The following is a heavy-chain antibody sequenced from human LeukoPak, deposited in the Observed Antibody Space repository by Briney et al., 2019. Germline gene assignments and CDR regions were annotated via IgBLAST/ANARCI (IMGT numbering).Heavy chain of an antibody. Sequence: SETLSLTCTVSGGSISSGSYYWSWIRQPAGKGLEWIGRIYTSGSTNYNPSLKSRVTISVDTSKNQFSLKLSSVTAADTAVYYCARMKQEYSSSSAYFDYWGQGTLVTVSS. CDR1: GGSISSGSYY. D-gene: IGHD6-6*01. CDR2: IYTSGST. J-gene: IGHJ4*02. V-gene: IGHV4-61*02. CDR3: ARMKQEYSSSSAYFDY.